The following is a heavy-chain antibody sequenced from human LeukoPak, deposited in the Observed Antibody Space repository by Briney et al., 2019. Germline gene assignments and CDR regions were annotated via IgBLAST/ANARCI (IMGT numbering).Heavy chain of an antibody. CDR3: ARRWVSWWLRPFDY. CDR2: INHSGST. J-gene: IGHJ4*02. CDR1: GGPFSGYY. Sequence: PSETLSLTCAVYGGPFSGYYWSWIRQPPGKGLEWIGEINHSGSTNYNPSLKSRVTISVDTSKDQFSLKLSSVTAADTAVYYCARRWVSWWLRPFDYWGQGTLVTVSS. D-gene: IGHD5-12*01. V-gene: IGHV4-34*01.